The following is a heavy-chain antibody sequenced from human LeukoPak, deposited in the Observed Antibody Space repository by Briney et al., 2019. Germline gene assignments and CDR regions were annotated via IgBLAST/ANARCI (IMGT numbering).Heavy chain of an antibody. CDR3: ARVGHCSGGSCYFTWDY. CDR1: GGSISSYY. Sequence: SETLSLTCTVSGGSISSYYWTWIRQPPGKGLEWIGYIYYSGSTNYNPSLQSRVTISVDTSKNQFSLKLSSVTAADTAVYYCARVGHCSGGSCYFTWDYWGQGTLVTVSS. CDR2: IYYSGST. D-gene: IGHD2-15*01. V-gene: IGHV4-59*01. J-gene: IGHJ4*02.